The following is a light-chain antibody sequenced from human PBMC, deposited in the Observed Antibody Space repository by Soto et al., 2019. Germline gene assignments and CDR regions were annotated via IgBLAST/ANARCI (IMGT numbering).Light chain of an antibody. Sequence: ETVLTQSPSTLSLSPGERATLSCRASQTFSSGYLAWYQQKPGQAPRLLIYGASRRATGIADRFSGSGSGTEYTLTISRLEPEDSEVYYCQEYGSSRPWTFGQGTKVDIK. CDR1: QTFSSGY. CDR3: QEYGSSRPWT. J-gene: IGKJ2*02. V-gene: IGKV3-20*01. CDR2: GAS.